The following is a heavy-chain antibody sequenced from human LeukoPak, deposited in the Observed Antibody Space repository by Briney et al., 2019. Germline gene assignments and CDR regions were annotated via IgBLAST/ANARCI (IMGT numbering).Heavy chain of an antibody. D-gene: IGHD3-10*01. V-gene: IGHV3-66*01. CDR3: ARSTYGSGSYSFDY. Sequence: GGSLRLSCAASGFTVSSNYMSWVRQAPGKGLEWVSVIYSGGSTYYADSVKGRFTISRDNSKNTLYLQMNSLRAEDTAVYYCARSTYGSGSYSFDYWGQGTLVTVSS. CDR1: GFTVSSNY. CDR2: IYSGGST. J-gene: IGHJ4*02.